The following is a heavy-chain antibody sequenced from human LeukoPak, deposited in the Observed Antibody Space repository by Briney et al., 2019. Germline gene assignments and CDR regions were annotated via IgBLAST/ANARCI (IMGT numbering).Heavy chain of an antibody. V-gene: IGHV4-34*01. D-gene: IGHD2-15*01. CDR2: INHSGST. J-gene: IGHJ4*02. Sequence: SETLSLTCAVYGGSFSGYYWSWIRQPPGKGLEWIGEINHSGSTNYNPSPKSRVTMSVDTSKDQFSLKLSSVTAADTAVYYCAREVVAAAGTVDYWGQGTLVTVSS. CDR1: GGSFSGYY. CDR3: AREVVAAAGTVDY.